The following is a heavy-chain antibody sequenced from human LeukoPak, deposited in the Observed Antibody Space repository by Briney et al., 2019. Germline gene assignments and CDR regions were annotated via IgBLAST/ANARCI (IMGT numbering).Heavy chain of an antibody. D-gene: IGHD3-10*01. Sequence: PGGSLRLSCAASGFTFSSYAMSWVRQAPGKGLEWVSAISGSGGSTYYADSVKGRFTISRDNSKNTLYLQMNSLRAEDTAVYYCAKDYRIIMVRGVILVFDYWGQGTLVTVSS. CDR3: AKDYRIIMVRGVILVFDY. V-gene: IGHV3-23*01. J-gene: IGHJ4*02. CDR1: GFTFSSYA. CDR2: ISGSGGST.